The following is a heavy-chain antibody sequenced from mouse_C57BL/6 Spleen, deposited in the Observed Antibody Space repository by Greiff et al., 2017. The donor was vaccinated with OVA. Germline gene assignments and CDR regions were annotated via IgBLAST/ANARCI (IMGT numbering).Heavy chain of an antibody. CDR2: FHPFNDDT. D-gene: IGHD2-4*01. CDR3: ARGGLRRVFDY. Sequence: VMLVESGAELVKPGASVKMSCTASGYTFTTSPIEWMKQNHGKSLEWIGNFHPFNDDTKYNEKFKGKATLTVEKTASTVYVELSRVTSDESAVYDWARGGLRRVFDYWGKGTTLTVSA. CDR1: GYTFTTSP. V-gene: IGHV1-47*01. J-gene: IGHJ2*01.